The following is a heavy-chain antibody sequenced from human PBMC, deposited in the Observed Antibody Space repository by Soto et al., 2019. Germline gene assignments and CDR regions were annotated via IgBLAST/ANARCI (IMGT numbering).Heavy chain of an antibody. CDR3: ARKARRLKYFDY. CDR1: GGSISSSSYY. V-gene: IGHV4-39*01. CDR2: IYYSGST. Sequence: PSETLSLTCTVSGGSISSSSYYWGWIRQPPGKGLEWIGSIYYSGSTYYNPSLKSRVTISVDTSKNQFSLKLSSVTAADTAVYYCARKARRLKYFDYWGQGTLVTV. D-gene: IGHD2-21*02. J-gene: IGHJ4*02.